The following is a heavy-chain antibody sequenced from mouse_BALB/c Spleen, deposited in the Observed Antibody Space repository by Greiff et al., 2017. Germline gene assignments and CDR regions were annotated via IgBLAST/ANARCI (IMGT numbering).Heavy chain of an antibody. Sequence: EVKLMESGGGLVQPGGSLKLSCAASGFTFSSYTMSWVRQTPEKRLEWVAYISNGGGSTYYPDTVKGRFTISRDNAKNTLYLHMSSLKSEDTAMYYCARGGLRGYSDNWGQGTTLSVSS. CDR3: ARGGLRGYSDN. CDR2: ISNGGGST. J-gene: IGHJ2*01. V-gene: IGHV5-12-2*01. D-gene: IGHD2-12*01. CDR1: GFTFSSYT.